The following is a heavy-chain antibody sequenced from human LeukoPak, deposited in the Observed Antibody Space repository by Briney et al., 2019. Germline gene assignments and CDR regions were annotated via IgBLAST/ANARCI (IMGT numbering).Heavy chain of an antibody. CDR2: ISWNSGSI. J-gene: IGHJ4*02. CDR1: GFTFDDYA. CDR3: AKAPYSNNYFDY. D-gene: IGHD4-4*01. V-gene: IGHV3-9*01. Sequence: GGSLRLSCAASGFTFDDYAMHWVRQAPGKGLEWVSGISWNSGSIGYADSVKGRFTISRGNAKNSLYLQMNSLRAEDTALYYCAKAPYSNNYFDYWGQGTLVTVSS.